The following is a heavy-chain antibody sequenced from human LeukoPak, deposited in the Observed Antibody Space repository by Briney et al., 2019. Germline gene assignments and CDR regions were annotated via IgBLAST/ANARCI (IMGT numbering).Heavy chain of an antibody. Sequence: SVTVSCKASGGTFSSYTISWVRQAPGQGLEWMGRIIPILGIANYAQKFQGRVTITADKSTSTAYMELSSLRSEDTAVYYCARAYSSGRGYYFGYWGQGTLVTVSS. CDR1: GGTFSSYT. CDR2: IIPILGIA. J-gene: IGHJ4*02. V-gene: IGHV1-69*02. CDR3: ARAYSSGRGYYFGY. D-gene: IGHD6-19*01.